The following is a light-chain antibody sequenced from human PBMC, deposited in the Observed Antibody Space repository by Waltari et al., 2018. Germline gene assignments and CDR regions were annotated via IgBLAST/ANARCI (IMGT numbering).Light chain of an antibody. CDR3: CSYAGSYTHVV. Sequence: QSALTQPRSVSGSPGQSVTISCTGTSSDVGGYDYVSWYQHHPGKAPKRMICDVTKRPAGVTDRFSGSKSGNTATLTTSGRQAEEEADYYCCSYAGSYTHVVFGGGTKLTVL. CDR2: DVT. J-gene: IGLJ2*01. V-gene: IGLV2-11*01. CDR1: SSDVGGYDY.